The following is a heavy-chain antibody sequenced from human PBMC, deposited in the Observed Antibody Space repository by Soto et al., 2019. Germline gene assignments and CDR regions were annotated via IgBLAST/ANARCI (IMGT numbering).Heavy chain of an antibody. CDR1: GFTFSSYS. V-gene: IGHV3-21*01. J-gene: IGHJ5*02. D-gene: IGHD3-3*01. CDR2: ISSSSSYI. CDR3: ARSTPNPFWSPSGGFDT. Sequence: GGSLRLSCAASGFTFSSYSMNWVRQAPGKGLEWVSSISSSSSYIYYADSVKGRFTISRDNAKNSLYLQMNSLRAEDTAVYYCARSTPNPFWSPSGGFDTWGQGTLVTISA.